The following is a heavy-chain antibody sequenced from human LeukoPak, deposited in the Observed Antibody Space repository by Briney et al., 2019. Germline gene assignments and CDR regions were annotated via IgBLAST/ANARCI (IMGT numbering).Heavy chain of an antibody. CDR2: ICTTSTYI. Sequence: GASLRLSCTPSVFTLSDYYMSWIRQAPGKALEWFSFICTTSTYIKCADSVKGRFTISRDNAKKSLYLQMNSLRAEDTAVYYCARDSSGWSVDYWGQGTLVTVSS. V-gene: IGHV3-11*05. CDR3: ARDSSGWSVDY. D-gene: IGHD6-19*01. J-gene: IGHJ4*02. CDR1: VFTLSDYY.